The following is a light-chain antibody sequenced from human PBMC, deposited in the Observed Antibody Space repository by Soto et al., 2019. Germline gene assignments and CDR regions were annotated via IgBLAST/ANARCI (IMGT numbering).Light chain of an antibody. CDR2: NNN. CDR1: SSNIGSNS. J-gene: IGLJ2*01. Sequence: QSVLTQPPSASGTPGQRVTISCSGSSSNIGSNSVNWYQQLPGTAPKLLIYNNNQRPSGVPDRFSGSKSGTSDSLAISGLQSEDEADYYCAAWDDSLNGVVFGGGTQLTVL. V-gene: IGLV1-44*01. CDR3: AAWDDSLNGVV.